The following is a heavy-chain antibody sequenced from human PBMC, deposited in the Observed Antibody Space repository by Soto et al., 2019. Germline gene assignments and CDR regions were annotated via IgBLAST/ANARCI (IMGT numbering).Heavy chain of an antibody. V-gene: IGHV3-21*01. CDR2: IGTSISRI. Sequence: ESMIRYCVAPRFLCSYFAMGWVRLAPGEGLEWVASIGTSISRIFYGDSVRGRTTITKDNAETSLFLQMNSLRVEDTAVYYCVKVTEYADTRGAHRNCFHLWGQGAQVTVSS. D-gene: IGHD2-15*01. CDR3: VKVTEYADTRGAHRNCFHL. J-gene: IGHJ4*02. CDR1: RFLCSYFA.